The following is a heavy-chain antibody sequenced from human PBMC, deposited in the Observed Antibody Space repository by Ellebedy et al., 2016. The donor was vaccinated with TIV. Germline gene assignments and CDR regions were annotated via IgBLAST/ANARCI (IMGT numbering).Heavy chain of an antibody. CDR1: GGSFSGYY. V-gene: IGHV4-34*01. Sequence: MPSETLSLTCAVYGGSFSGYYWSWIRQPPGKGLEWIGEINHSGSTNYNPSLKIRVTVSVDTSKNQFSLKLSSVTAADTAVYDCARGKRYFNPPFDYWGQGTLVTVSS. D-gene: IGHD3-9*01. J-gene: IGHJ4*02. CDR2: INHSGST. CDR3: ARGKRYFNPPFDY.